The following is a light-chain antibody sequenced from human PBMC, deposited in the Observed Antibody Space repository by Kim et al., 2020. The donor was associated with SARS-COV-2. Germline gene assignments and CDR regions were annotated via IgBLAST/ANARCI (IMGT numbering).Light chain of an antibody. V-gene: IGKV3-20*01. Sequence: SPGERATLSRRASHSVSSSSLAWYQQTPGQPPRLLIYGASNRATGIPDRFSGSGSGTDFTLTISRLEPEDFAVYYCQQYGNSPRTFGQGTKVDIK. CDR2: GAS. J-gene: IGKJ1*01. CDR3: QQYGNSPRT. CDR1: HSVSSSS.